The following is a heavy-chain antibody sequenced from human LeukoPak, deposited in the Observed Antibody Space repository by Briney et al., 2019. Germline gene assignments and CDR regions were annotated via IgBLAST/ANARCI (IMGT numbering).Heavy chain of an antibody. Sequence: GGSLRLSCAASGFTFRSCDMSWVRQAPGKGLEWVSHISSSGSTIYYADSVKGRFTISRDNAKNSLYLQMNSLRAEDTAVYYCAELGITMIGGVWGQGTLVTVSS. V-gene: IGHV3-48*03. CDR3: AELGITMIGGV. D-gene: IGHD3-10*02. CDR2: ISSSGSTI. J-gene: IGHJ4*02. CDR1: GFTFRSCD.